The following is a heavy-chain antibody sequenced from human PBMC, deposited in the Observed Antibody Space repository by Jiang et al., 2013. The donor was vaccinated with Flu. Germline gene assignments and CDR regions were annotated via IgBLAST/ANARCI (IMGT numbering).Heavy chain of an antibody. CDR3: ARAIGGAGIGFDY. J-gene: IGHJ4*02. V-gene: IGHV6-1*01. CDR2: YN. D-gene: IGHD6-19*01. Sequence: YNDYAVSVKSRITINPDTSKNQFSLVLNSVTPEDTAVYYCARAIGGAGIGFDYWGQGSLVTVSS.